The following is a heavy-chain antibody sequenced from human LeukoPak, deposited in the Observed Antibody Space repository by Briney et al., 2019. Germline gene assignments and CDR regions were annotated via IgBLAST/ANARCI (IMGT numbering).Heavy chain of an antibody. CDR2: IYTSGST. V-gene: IGHV4-4*07. CDR1: GGSISNYY. Sequence: SGTLSLTCIVSGGSISNYYWSWIRQPAGKGLEWIGRIYTSGSTNYNPSLKSRVTMSVDTSKNQFSLKLTSVSAADTAVYYCARGSGYSYGYPFDYWGQGTLVTVSS. J-gene: IGHJ4*02. D-gene: IGHD5-18*01. CDR3: ARGSGYSYGYPFDY.